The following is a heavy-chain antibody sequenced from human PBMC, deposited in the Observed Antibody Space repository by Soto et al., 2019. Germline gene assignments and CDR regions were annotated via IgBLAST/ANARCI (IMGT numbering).Heavy chain of an antibody. CDR2: ISGSGGST. J-gene: IGHJ5*02. CDR1: GFTFSKYA. V-gene: IGHV3-23*01. CDR3: AKEVYYDFWSGYLT. Sequence: EVQLLESGGGMAQPGGSLGLSCAASGFTFSKYAMSWVRQAPGKGLEWVSSISGSGGSTYYAVSVKGRFTVSRDNSKNTLYLQMNSLRSEDTAVYYCAKEVYYDFWSGYLTWGQGTLVTVSS. D-gene: IGHD3-3*01.